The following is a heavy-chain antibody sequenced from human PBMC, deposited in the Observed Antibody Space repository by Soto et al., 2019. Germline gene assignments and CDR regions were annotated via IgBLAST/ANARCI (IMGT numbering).Heavy chain of an antibody. D-gene: IGHD3-22*01. J-gene: IGHJ6*02. CDR1: GFTFSSYG. CDR3: ARDLTTEPYYYYYGMEV. CDR2: IWYDGSNK. Sequence: QVQLVESGGGVVQPGRSLRLSCAASGFTFSSYGMHWVRQAPGKGLEWVAVIWYDGSNKYYADSVKGRFTISRDNSKNPLYLQMNSLRAEDTAVYYCARDLTTEPYYYYYGMEVWCQGTTVTVSS. V-gene: IGHV3-33*01.